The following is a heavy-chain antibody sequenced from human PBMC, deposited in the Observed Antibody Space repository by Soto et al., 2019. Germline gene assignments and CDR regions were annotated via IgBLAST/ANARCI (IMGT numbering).Heavy chain of an antibody. CDR3: ARFAGGGGGDY. J-gene: IGHJ4*02. D-gene: IGHD3-10*01. V-gene: IGHV1-69*01. CDR1: GGTFSSYA. CDR2: IIPIFGTA. Sequence: QVQLVQSGAEVKKPGSSVKVSCKASGGTFSSYAISWVRQAPGQGLEWMGGIIPIFGTANYAQKFQGRVTITAGESTGTAYRGLSSRRSEDTAVYYCARFAGGGGGDYWGQGTLVTVSS.